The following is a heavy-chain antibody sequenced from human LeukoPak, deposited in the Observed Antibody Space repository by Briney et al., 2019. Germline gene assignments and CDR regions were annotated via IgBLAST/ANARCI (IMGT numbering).Heavy chain of an antibody. CDR1: GGSFSGYY. CDR3: ARIGPYSSGFDP. CDR2: INHSGST. D-gene: IGHD6-19*01. Sequence: SETLSLTCAVYGGSFSGYYWSWTRQPPGKGLEWIGEINHSGSTNYNPSLKSRVTISVDTSKNQFSLKLSSVTAADTAVYYCARIGPYSSGFDPWGQGTLVTVSS. J-gene: IGHJ5*02. V-gene: IGHV4-34*01.